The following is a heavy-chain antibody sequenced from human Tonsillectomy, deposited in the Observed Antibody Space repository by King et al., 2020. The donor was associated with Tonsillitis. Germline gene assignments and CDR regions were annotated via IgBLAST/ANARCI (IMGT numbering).Heavy chain of an antibody. D-gene: IGHD6-6*01. CDR1: GGSISSGNYY. CDR3: ARYTSSSFFDY. J-gene: IGHJ4*02. CDR2: IYTRGST. Sequence: VQLQESGPGLVKPSQTLSLTCTVSGGSISSGNYYWSWIRQPAGKGLEWIGRIYTRGSTNYNPSLKSRVTMSVDTSKNQFSLKLSSVTAADTAVYYCARYTSSSFFDYWGQGTLVTVSS. V-gene: IGHV4-61*02.